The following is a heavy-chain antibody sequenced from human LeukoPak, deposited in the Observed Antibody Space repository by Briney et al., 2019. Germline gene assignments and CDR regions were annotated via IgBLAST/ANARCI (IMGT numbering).Heavy chain of an antibody. CDR2: ISGSGGST. CDR1: GFTFSSYA. D-gene: IGHD4-11*01. Sequence: PGGSLRLSCAASGFTFSSYAMSWVRQAPGKGLEWVSDISGSGGSTYYADSVKGRFTISRDNSKNTLYLQMNSLRAEDTAVYYCAKESNYLTYYYMDVWGKGTTVTVSS. CDR3: AKESNYLTYYYMDV. V-gene: IGHV3-23*01. J-gene: IGHJ6*03.